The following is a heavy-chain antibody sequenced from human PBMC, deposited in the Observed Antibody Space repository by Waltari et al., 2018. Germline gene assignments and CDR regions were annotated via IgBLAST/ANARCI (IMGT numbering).Heavy chain of an antibody. CDR3: VRLEDCTGPGGHCYSGDPFALDV. V-gene: IGHV4-59*04. J-gene: IGHJ6*02. CDR1: GGSMHSHH. CDR2: VFHSGST. Sequence: QVQLQESGPGLVRPSETLYLTCTVSGGSMHSHHWSWIRHSPGKGLEWVGYVFHSGSTNYNPSLKSRVTMSLDTSKSQFSLKLNSVTAADTAVYYCVRLEDCTGPGGHCYSGDPFALDVWGQGTTVTVSS. D-gene: IGHD2-15*01.